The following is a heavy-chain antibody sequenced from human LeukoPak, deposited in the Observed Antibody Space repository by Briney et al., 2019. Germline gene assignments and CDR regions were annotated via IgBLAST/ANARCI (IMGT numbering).Heavy chain of an antibody. D-gene: IGHD3-22*01. CDR2: IWHDGSNK. CDR1: GFTFSSYG. CDR3: ATVIDNSGSLGF. J-gene: IGHJ4*02. Sequence: GRSLRLSCAASGFTFSSYGMHWVRQAPGKGLEWVAVIWHDGSNKYYADSVKGRFTISRDNSKNTLYLQMNSLRAEDTAVYYCATVIDNSGSLGFWGQGTLVTVSS. V-gene: IGHV3-33*01.